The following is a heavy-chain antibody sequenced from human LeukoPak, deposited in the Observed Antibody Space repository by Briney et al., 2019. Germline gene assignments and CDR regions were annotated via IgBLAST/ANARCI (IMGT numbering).Heavy chain of an antibody. Sequence: GGSLRLSCAASGFTFSSYAMSWVRQAPGKGLEWVSAISGSGYSTYYADPVKGRFIISRDNSKNTLYLQMNSLRVEDTAVFYCARSISASGSYYAFDIWGQGTMVTVSS. V-gene: IGHV3-23*01. D-gene: IGHD3-10*01. CDR2: ISGSGYST. CDR1: GFTFSSYA. CDR3: ARSISASGSYYAFDI. J-gene: IGHJ3*02.